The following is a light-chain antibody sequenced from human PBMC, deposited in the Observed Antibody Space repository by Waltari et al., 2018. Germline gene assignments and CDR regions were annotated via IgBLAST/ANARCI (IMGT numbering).Light chain of an antibody. CDR3: QQYNNWRT. J-gene: IGKJ2*01. V-gene: IGKV3-15*01. Sequence: LMTQSPATLSVSPGERATLSCRASQSISRNLAWYQQKPGQAPRLLIYGASTRAPGVPARFSGSGSGTQFTFSISSLQSEDFVVYYCQQYNNWRTFGQGTKLEIK. CDR1: QSISRN. CDR2: GAS.